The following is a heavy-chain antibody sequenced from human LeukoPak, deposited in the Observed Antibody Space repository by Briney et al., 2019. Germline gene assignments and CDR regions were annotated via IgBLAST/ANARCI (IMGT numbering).Heavy chain of an antibody. Sequence: GGSLRLSCAASGFTFNNYALTWVRQAPGKGLEWVSSISSSSSYIYYADSVKGRFTISRDNAKDTLYLHMNSLTAEDTAVYYCARGAKWAYYFDYWGQGTLVTVSS. CDR2: ISSSSSYI. D-gene: IGHD1-26*01. CDR1: GFTFNNYA. CDR3: ARGAKWAYYFDY. V-gene: IGHV3-21*01. J-gene: IGHJ4*02.